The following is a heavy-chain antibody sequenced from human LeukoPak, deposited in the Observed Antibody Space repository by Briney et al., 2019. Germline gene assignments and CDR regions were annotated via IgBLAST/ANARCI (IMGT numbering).Heavy chain of an antibody. D-gene: IGHD3-10*01. Sequence: SQTLSLTCALSGDSLSTNSAAWHWLRQSPSRGLEWLGRTYYRSKWYNEYAISVKSRITINPDTSKIQFSLQLSSVTPEDTGVYYCARDRKYYYGSEYYMDVWGKGTTVTISS. CDR2: TYYRSKWYN. J-gene: IGHJ6*03. V-gene: IGHV6-1*01. CDR3: ARDRKYYYGSEYYMDV. CDR1: GDSLSTNSAA.